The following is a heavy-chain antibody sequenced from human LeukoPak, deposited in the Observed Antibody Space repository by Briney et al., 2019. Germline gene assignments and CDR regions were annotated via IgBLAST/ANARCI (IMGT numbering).Heavy chain of an antibody. CDR3: ARAQVGVPTDL. CDR1: GFPFSIYA. V-gene: IGHV3-74*01. CDR2: IHGDGDNI. D-gene: IGHD1-26*01. J-gene: IGHJ5*02. Sequence: GGSLRLSCAASGFPFSIYAMYWVRQAPGKGLVWVARIHGDGDNISYADSVRGRFTISRDNARDTLFLHMNSLRPEDTAVYYCARAQVGVPTDLWGQGTLVTVSS.